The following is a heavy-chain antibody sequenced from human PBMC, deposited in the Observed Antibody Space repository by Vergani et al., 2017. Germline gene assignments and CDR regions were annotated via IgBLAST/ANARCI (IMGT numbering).Heavy chain of an antibody. J-gene: IGHJ6*02. CDR2: IIPIFGTA. D-gene: IGHD2-15*01. CDR3: ARTEYREIVVAPGDYYGMDV. CDR1: GGTFSSYA. Sequence: QVQLVQSGAEVKKPGSSVKVSCKASGGTFSSYAISWVRQAPGQGLEWMGRIIPIFGTANYAQTFQGRVTITADESTSTAYMELSSLRSEDTAVYYCARTEYREIVVAPGDYYGMDVWGQGTTVTVSS. V-gene: IGHV1-69*18.